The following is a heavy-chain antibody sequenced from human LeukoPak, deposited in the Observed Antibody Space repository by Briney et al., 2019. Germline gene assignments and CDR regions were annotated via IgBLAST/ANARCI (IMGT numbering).Heavy chain of an antibody. V-gene: IGHV4-59*01. Sequence: SETLSLTCTVSGGSISSYYWSWIRQPPGKGLEWIGYIYYSGSTSYNPSLKSRVTISVDTSKNQFSLKLSSVTAADTAVYYCARSQRRTTEFNYWGQGTLVTVSS. CDR3: ARSQRRTTEFNY. CDR2: IYYSGST. J-gene: IGHJ4*02. D-gene: IGHD2/OR15-2a*01. CDR1: GGSISSYY.